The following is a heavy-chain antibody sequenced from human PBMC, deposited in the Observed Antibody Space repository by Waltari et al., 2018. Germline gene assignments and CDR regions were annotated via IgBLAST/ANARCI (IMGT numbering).Heavy chain of an antibody. D-gene: IGHD4-17*01. J-gene: IGHJ4*02. Sequence: EVQLLESGGGLVQPGGSLRLPCAASGFPFPSYAMSWVRQAPGKGLEWVSAISDSGVSTYYADSVKGRFTISRDNSKSTLYLQMNSLRAEDTAVYYCATLAVTTSYGAYWGQGTLVTVSS. CDR2: ISDSGVST. V-gene: IGHV3-23*01. CDR3: ATLAVTTSYGAY. CDR1: GFPFPSYA.